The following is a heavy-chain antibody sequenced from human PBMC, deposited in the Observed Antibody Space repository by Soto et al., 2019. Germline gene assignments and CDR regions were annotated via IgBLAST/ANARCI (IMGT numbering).Heavy chain of an antibody. Sequence: QVQLVESGGGLVKPGGSLRLSCVASGFTFSDYFMSWIRQAPGKGLEWLAYISSSGETIYYADSVKGRFTISRDNAKNSLYVQVNSLRDEDTAVYYCARRAVAVVYFDYWGQGTQVIVSS. CDR2: ISSSGETI. J-gene: IGHJ4*02. CDR1: GFTFSDYF. CDR3: ARRAVAVVYFDY. V-gene: IGHV3-11*01. D-gene: IGHD2-15*01.